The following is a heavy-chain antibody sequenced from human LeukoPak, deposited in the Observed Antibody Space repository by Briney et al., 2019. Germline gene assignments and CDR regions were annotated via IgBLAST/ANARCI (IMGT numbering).Heavy chain of an antibody. Sequence: ASVKVSCKASGGTFSSYAIIWVRQAPGQGLEWMGGIIPIFGTANYAQKFQGRVTITTDESTSTAYMELSSLRSEDTAMYYCAREDYSNYSYLDYWGQGTLVTVSP. CDR3: AREDYSNYSYLDY. CDR1: GGTFSSYA. D-gene: IGHD4-11*01. J-gene: IGHJ4*02. CDR2: IIPIFGTA. V-gene: IGHV1-69*05.